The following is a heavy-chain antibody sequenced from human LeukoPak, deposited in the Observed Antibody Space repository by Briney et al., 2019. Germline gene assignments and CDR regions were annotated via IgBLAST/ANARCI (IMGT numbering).Heavy chain of an antibody. CDR2: IIPIFGTA. J-gene: IGHJ6*02. D-gene: IGHD6-13*01. CDR3: ARDQEQQLVPDYYYYGMDV. CDR1: GGTFSSYA. V-gene: IGHV1-69*01. Sequence: SVKVSCKASGGTFSSYAISWVRQAPGQGLEWMGGIIPIFGTANYAQKFQGRVTITADESTSTAYMELSSLRSEDTAVYYCARDQEQQLVPDYYYYGMDVWGQGTTVTVSS.